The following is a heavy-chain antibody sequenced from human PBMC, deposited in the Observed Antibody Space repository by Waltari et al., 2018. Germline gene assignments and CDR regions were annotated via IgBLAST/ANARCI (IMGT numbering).Heavy chain of an antibody. CDR3: ARVLKVYYGDYVDY. CDR2: IYYSGST. Sequence: QVQLQESGPGLVKPSETLSLTCTVSGGSISSHYWSWIRQPPGKGLEWIGYIYYSGSTNYNPSLKSRVTISVDTSKNQFSLKLSSETAADTAVYYCARVLKVYYGDYVDYWGQGTLVTVSS. D-gene: IGHD4-17*01. CDR1: GGSISSHY. J-gene: IGHJ4*02. V-gene: IGHV4-59*11.